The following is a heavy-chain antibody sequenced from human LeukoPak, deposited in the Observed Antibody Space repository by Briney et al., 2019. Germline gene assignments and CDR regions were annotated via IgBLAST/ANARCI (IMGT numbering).Heavy chain of an antibody. Sequence: SETLSLTCTVSGGSISSSSYCWGWIRQPPGKGLEWIGSIYYSGSTYYNPSLKSRVTISVDTSKNQFSLKLSSVTAADTAVYYCARHLGSSWYSDYWGQGTLVTVSS. CDR3: ARHLGSSWYSDY. CDR1: GGSISSSSYC. D-gene: IGHD6-13*01. CDR2: IYYSGST. J-gene: IGHJ4*02. V-gene: IGHV4-39*01.